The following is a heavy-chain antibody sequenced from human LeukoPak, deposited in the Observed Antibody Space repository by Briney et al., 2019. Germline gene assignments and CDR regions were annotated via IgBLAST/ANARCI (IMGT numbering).Heavy chain of an antibody. J-gene: IGHJ4*02. V-gene: IGHV3-23*01. D-gene: IGHD2-21*02. CDR3: ARANGRVTFLNY. CDR1: GFTFSSYA. Sequence: PGGSLRLSCAASGFTFSSYAMSWVRQAPGKGLEWVSAISGSGGSTYYADSVKGRFTISRDNSKNTLYLQMNSLRAEDTAVYYCARANGRVTFLNYWGQGTLVTVSS. CDR2: ISGSGGST.